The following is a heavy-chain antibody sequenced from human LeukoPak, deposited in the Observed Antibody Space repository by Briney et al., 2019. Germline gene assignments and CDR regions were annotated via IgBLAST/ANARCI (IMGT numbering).Heavy chain of an antibody. D-gene: IGHD3-3*01. J-gene: IGHJ4*02. Sequence: GSSVKVSCKASGGTFSSYAISWVRQAPGQGLEWMGWISAYNGNTNYAQKLQGRVTMTTDTSTSTAYMELRSLRSDDTAVYYCAREINDSVIDYWGQGTLVTVSS. CDR3: AREINDSVIDY. CDR2: ISAYNGNT. V-gene: IGHV1-18*01. CDR1: GGTFSSYA.